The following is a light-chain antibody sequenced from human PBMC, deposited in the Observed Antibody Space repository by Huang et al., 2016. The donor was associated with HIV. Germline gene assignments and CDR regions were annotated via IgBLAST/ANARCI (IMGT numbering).Light chain of an antibody. CDR2: GAT. CDR3: QQYNDWPPVFT. Sequence: EIVLTQSPATLSVSPGERATLSRMASQSVTTNLAWYQQNTGQAPRLLIYGATSRATGIPSRFSGRGSETEFTLTISGLQSEDSAVYYCQQYNDWPPVFTFGGGTRVEIK. J-gene: IGKJ4*01. V-gene: IGKV3D-15*01. CDR1: QSVTTN.